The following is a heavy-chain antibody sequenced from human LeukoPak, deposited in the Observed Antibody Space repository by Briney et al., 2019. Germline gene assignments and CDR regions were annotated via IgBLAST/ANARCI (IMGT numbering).Heavy chain of an antibody. V-gene: IGHV3-23*01. CDR1: GFTFSSLA. Sequence: GGSLRLSCTASGFTFSSLAMTWVRQAPGKGLEWVSTIRSNGDTTYNADSVKGRLTISRDNSKNTLYLELNSLRVEDTATFYCAKGQELDDGVFDSWGQGTMVTVSS. D-gene: IGHD1-1*01. CDR2: IRSNGDTT. J-gene: IGHJ4*02. CDR3: AKGQELDDGVFDS.